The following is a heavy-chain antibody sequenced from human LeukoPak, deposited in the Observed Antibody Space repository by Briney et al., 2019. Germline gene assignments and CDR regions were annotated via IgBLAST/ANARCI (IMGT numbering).Heavy chain of an antibody. CDR2: IYYSGST. CDR1: GGSISSYY. CDR3: ARETPYSSSGKFDY. J-gene: IGHJ4*02. Sequence: PSETLSLTCTVSGGSISSYYWSWIRQPPGKGLEWIGYIYYSGSTNYNPSLKSRVTISVDTSKNQFSLKLSSVTAADTAVYYCARETPYSSSGKFDYWGQGTLVTVSS. V-gene: IGHV4-59*01. D-gene: IGHD6-6*01.